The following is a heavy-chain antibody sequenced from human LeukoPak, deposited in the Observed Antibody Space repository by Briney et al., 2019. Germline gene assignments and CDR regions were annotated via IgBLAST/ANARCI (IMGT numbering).Heavy chain of an antibody. CDR1: GFTFSNAW. D-gene: IGHD2-21*02. CDR2: IKQDGNEK. J-gene: IGHJ4*02. CDR3: ARRFCGGDCYSAFFDY. V-gene: IGHV3-7*01. Sequence: GGSLRLSCVVSGFTFSNAWMSWVRQAPGKGLEWVANIKQDGNEKYYVDSVKGRLTISRDNAKNSLYLQMNSLRAEDTAVYYCARRFCGGDCYSAFFDYWGQGTLVTVSS.